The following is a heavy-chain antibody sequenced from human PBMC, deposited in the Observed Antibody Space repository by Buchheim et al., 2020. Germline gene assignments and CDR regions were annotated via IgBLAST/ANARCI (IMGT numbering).Heavy chain of an antibody. D-gene: IGHD3-10*01. V-gene: IGHV3-48*01. CDR3: ARDGYGSGSYYNSRYYGMDV. Sequence: EVQLVESGGGLVQPGGSLRLSCAASGFTFSSYSMNWVRQAPGKGLEWVSYISSSSITIYYADSVKGRFTISSDKAQNSMYLPMNSLRAEDTAVHYCARDGYGSGSYYNSRYYGMDVWGQGTT. CDR2: ISSSSITI. CDR1: GFTFSSYS. J-gene: IGHJ6*02.